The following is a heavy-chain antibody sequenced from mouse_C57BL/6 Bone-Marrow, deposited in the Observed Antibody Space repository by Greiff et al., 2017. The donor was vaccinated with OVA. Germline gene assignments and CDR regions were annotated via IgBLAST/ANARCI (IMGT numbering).Heavy chain of an antibody. J-gene: IGHJ3*01. Sequence: EVNLVESGGGLVKPGGSLKLSCAASGFTFSSYTMSWVRQTPEKRLEWVATISGGGGNTYYPDSVKGRFTISRDNAKNTLYLQMSSLRSEDTALYYCARKDYSNYVTVAWFAYWGQGTLVTVSA. CDR3: ARKDYSNYVTVAWFAY. V-gene: IGHV5-9*01. D-gene: IGHD2-5*01. CDR1: GFTFSSYT. CDR2: ISGGGGNT.